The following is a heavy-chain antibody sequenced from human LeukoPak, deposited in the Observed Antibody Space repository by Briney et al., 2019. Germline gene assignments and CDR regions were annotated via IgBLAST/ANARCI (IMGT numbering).Heavy chain of an antibody. CDR2: INPNSGVT. Sequence: LGESLKISCKGSGYSFTSYWIGWVRQAPGQGLEWMGWINPNSGVTHYPQKFQGRVTMTRDTSIRTAYMEVSSLRSDDTAVYYCARGQQWLEAFDYWGLGTLVTVSS. CDR3: ARGQQWLEAFDY. CDR1: GYSFTSYW. D-gene: IGHD6-19*01. J-gene: IGHJ4*02. V-gene: IGHV1-2*02.